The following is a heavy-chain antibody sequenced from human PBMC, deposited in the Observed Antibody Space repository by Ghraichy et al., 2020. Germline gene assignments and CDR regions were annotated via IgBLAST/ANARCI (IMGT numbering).Heavy chain of an antibody. Sequence: LSLTCAASGFTFSSYSMNWVRQAPGKGLEWVSSISSSSSYIYYADSVKGRFTISRDNAKNSLYLQMNSLRAEDTAVYYCARAYADRYYFDYWGQGTLVTVSS. J-gene: IGHJ4*02. CDR1: GFTFSSYS. D-gene: IGHD1-14*01. CDR2: ISSSSSYI. V-gene: IGHV3-21*01. CDR3: ARAYADRYYFDY.